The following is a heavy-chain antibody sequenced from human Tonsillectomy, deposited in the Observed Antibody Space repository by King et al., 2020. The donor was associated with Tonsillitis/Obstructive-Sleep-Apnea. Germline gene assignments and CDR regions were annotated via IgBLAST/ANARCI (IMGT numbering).Heavy chain of an antibody. CDR1: GFTFDDYA. J-gene: IGHJ3*02. D-gene: IGHD6-13*01. CDR2: ISWNSGSI. CDR3: TKGLIIAEAGTPGDGFDI. V-gene: IGHV3-9*01. Sequence: VQLVESGGGLVQPGRSLRLSCAASGFTFDDYAMYWVRQAPGKGLEWVSGISWNSGSIGYADSVKGRFTISRDNAKNSLYLQMNSLRAEDTALYYCTKGLIIAEAGTPGDGFDIWGQGTMVTVSS.